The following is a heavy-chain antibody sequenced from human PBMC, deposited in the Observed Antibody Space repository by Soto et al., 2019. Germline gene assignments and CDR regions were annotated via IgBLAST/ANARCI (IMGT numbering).Heavy chain of an antibody. CDR1: GFTFNSYA. J-gene: IGHJ4*02. V-gene: IGHV3-23*01. CDR3: AKVYGSHWYFDY. D-gene: IGHD3-10*01. Sequence: GGSLRLSCAASGFTFNSYAMSWVRQTPGKGLEWVSAISTSGGSTYYADSVKGRFTISRDNSKNTLYLQMNSLRAEDTAVYYCAKVYGSHWYFDYWGQGTLVTVS. CDR2: ISTSGGST.